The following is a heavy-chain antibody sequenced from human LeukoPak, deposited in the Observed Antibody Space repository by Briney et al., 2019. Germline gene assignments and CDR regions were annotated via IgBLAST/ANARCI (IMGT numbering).Heavy chain of an antibody. D-gene: IGHD3-22*01. CDR1: GFTVSSNY. J-gene: IGHJ4*02. CDR2: IYSGGST. Sequence: PGGSLRLSCAASGFTVSSNYMSWVRQAPGKGLEWVSVIYSGGSTYYADSVKGRFTISRDNSKNTLYLQMNSLRAEDTAVYYCARLYDSRALDYWGQGTLVTVSS. CDR3: ARLYDSRALDY. V-gene: IGHV3-66*04.